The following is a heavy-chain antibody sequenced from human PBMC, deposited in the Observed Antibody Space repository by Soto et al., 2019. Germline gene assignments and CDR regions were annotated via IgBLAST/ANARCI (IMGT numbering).Heavy chain of an antibody. CDR3: AKALRPSLNFFYYMDV. J-gene: IGHJ6*03. CDR2: LGGNGFTT. D-gene: IGHD2-2*01. CDR1: GFTFGSYS. V-gene: IGHV3-23*01. Sequence: EVQLLESGGGLVQPGGSLRLSCVASGFTFGSYSMSWVRQAPEKGPEWVAILGGNGFTTYYADSVNGRFTISGDKSKSTLFLQMHSLRADDTGVYYCAKALRPSLNFFYYMDVWGRGTAVTVSS.